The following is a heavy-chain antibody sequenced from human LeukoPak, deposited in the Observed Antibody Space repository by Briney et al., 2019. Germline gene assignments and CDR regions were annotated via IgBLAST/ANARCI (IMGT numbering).Heavy chain of an antibody. CDR1: GFTFSSYS. J-gene: IGHJ3*02. V-gene: IGHV3-21*01. CDR2: ISSSGSFV. D-gene: IGHD2-2*01. CDR3: ARDIRYWSSASCSENGAFDI. Sequence: GGSLRLSCAASGFTFSSYSMNWVRQAPGEGLEWVSSISSSGSFVYYADSVKGRFTISRDNARNSLFLQMNSLRAEDTAVYYCARDIRYWSSASCSENGAFDIWGQGTMVTVSS.